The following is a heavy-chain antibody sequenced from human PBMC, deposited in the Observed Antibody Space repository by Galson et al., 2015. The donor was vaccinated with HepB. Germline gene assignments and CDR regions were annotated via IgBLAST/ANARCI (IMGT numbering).Heavy chain of an antibody. D-gene: IGHD2-21*01. Sequence: SLRLSCAASGFTFSSYGMHWVRQAPGKGLEWVAVISYDGSNKYYADSVKGRFTISRDNSKNTLYLQMNSLRAEDTAVYYCAKDAVVVIAIHTYYYMDVWGKGTTVTVSS. CDR3: AKDAVVVIAIHTYYYMDV. J-gene: IGHJ6*03. CDR2: ISYDGSNK. V-gene: IGHV3-30*18. CDR1: GFTFSSYG.